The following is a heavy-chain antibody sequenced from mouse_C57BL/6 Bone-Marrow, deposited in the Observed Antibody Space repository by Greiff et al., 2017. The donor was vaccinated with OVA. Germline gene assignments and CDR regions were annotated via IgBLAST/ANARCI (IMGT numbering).Heavy chain of an antibody. Sequence: QVQLQQPGAELVKPGASVKLSCKASGYTFTGYWMQWVKQRPGQGLEWIGEIDPSDSYTNYNQKFKGKATLTVDTSSSTAYMQLSSLTSEDSAVYYCARCGDYEGYWGQGTTLTVSS. CDR3: ARCGDYEGY. CDR1: GYTFTGYW. CDR2: IDPSDSYT. D-gene: IGHD2-4*01. V-gene: IGHV1-50*01. J-gene: IGHJ2*01.